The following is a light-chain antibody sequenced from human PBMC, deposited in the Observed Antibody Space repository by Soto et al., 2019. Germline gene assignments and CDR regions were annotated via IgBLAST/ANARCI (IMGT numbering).Light chain of an antibody. V-gene: IGLV2-14*01. J-gene: IGLJ2*01. CDR2: DVS. CDR1: SSDVGGYNY. Sequence: QSALTQPASVSGSPGQSITIACTGASSDVGGYNYVSWYQQPPGKAPKLMIYDVSNRPSGFSNRFSGSKSGNTASLTISGLQAEDEADYYCSSYTSSSTVIFGGGTKVTVL. CDR3: SSYTSSSTVI.